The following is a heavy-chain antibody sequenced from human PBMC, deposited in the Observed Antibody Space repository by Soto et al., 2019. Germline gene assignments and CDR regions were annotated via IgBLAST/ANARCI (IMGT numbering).Heavy chain of an antibody. J-gene: IGHJ6*02. CDR2: IYYSGST. CDR3: ARRPQQLYYYGMDV. CDR1: GGSISSGGYY. D-gene: IGHD6-13*01. V-gene: IGHV4-31*03. Sequence: NPSETLSLTCTVSGGSISSGGYYWSWIRQHPGKGLEWIGYIYYSGSTYYNPSLKSRVTISVDTSKNQFSLKLSSVTAADTAVYYCARRPQQLYYYGMDVWGQGTTVTVSS.